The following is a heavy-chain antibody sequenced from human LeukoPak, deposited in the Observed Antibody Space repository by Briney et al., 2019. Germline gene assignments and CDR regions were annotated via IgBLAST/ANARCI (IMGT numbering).Heavy chain of an antibody. J-gene: IGHJ4*02. CDR1: GGSFTKFW. CDR2: IYPADSDT. CDR3: ARLGSSWHAPPYSG. Sequence: GESLKISCEGSGGSFTKFWIGWVRQMPGKGLELMGIIYPADSDTRYSPSFQGQVTISADKSISTAYLQWSSLKASDTAMYYCARLGSSWHAPPYSGWGQGTLVTVSS. D-gene: IGHD6-13*01. V-gene: IGHV5-51*01.